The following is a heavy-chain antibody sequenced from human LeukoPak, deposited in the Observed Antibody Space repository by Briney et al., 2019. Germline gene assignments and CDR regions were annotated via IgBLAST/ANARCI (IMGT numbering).Heavy chain of an antibody. V-gene: IGHV3-21*04. D-gene: IGHD3-22*01. Sequence: GGSLRLSCAASGFTFSSYSMNWVRQAPGKGLEWVSSISSSSSYIYYADSVKGRFTISRDNAKNSLYLQMNSLRAEDTAVYYCAKDLYDSSGPLGDAFDIWGQGTMVTVSS. CDR3: AKDLYDSSGPLGDAFDI. J-gene: IGHJ3*02. CDR2: ISSSSSYI. CDR1: GFTFSSYS.